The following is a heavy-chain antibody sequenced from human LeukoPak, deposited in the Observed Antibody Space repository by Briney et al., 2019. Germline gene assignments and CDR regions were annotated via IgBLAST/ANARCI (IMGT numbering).Heavy chain of an antibody. D-gene: IGHD1-26*01. CDR1: GGSIGTFH. V-gene: IGHV4-4*09. CDR2: ILTTEVT. Sequence: SETLSLTCSVSGGSIGTFHWHWIRQPPGKGLEWISYILTTEVTNYSPSLKSRVTISVDTSKNQFSLRLSSVTAADTAVYYCARSDGIVGEEAWFDPWGQGTLVTVSS. J-gene: IGHJ5*02. CDR3: ARSDGIVGEEAWFDP.